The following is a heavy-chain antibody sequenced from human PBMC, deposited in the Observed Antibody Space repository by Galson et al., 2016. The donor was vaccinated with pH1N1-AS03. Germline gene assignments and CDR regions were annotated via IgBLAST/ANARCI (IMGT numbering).Heavy chain of an antibody. V-gene: IGHV3-11*01. Sequence: LRLSCAASGFTFIDYYMNWIRQAPGKGLEWVSYISPTATTINYADSVKGRFTISRDNAKNSLYLQMSTLRPDDTAVYYCSRPNGDYAINTFDIWGQGTMVTVSS. CDR2: ISPTATTI. CDR3: SRPNGDYAINTFDI. D-gene: IGHD4-17*01. CDR1: GFTFIDYY. J-gene: IGHJ3*02.